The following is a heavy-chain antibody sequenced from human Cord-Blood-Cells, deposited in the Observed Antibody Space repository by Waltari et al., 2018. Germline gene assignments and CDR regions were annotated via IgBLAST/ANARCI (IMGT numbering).Heavy chain of an antibody. CDR1: GGSISSYY. CDR2: IYTSGST. J-gene: IGHJ3*02. Sequence: QVQLQESGPGLVKPSETLSLTCTVSGGSISSYYWSWIRPPAGKGLEWIGRIYTSGSTNYNPSLKSRVTMSVDTSKNQFSLKLSSVTAADTAVYYCARDSAAAGTNDAFDIWGQGTMVTVSS. V-gene: IGHV4-4*07. D-gene: IGHD6-13*01. CDR3: ARDSAAAGTNDAFDI.